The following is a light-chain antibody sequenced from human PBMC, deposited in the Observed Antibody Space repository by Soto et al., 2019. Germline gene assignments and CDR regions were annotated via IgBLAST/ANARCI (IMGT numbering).Light chain of an antibody. CDR3: QQYGSSPLWT. Sequence: EIVVTQSPASLSVSPGERATLSCRASQSVGSNLAWYQQKPGQAPRLLIYGASTRATGVPARFSGSGSGTDFTLTISRLEPEDFAVYYCQQYGSSPLWTFGQGTKVDI. CDR1: QSVGSN. V-gene: IGKV3-20*01. J-gene: IGKJ1*01. CDR2: GAS.